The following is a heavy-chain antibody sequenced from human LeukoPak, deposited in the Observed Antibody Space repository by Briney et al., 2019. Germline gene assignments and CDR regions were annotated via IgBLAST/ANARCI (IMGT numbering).Heavy chain of an antibody. CDR3: ARGSDYYDRGAFDI. CDR2: IYYSGST. Sequence: SETLSLTCTVSGGSISSYYWSWIRQPPGKGLEWIGYIYYSGSTDYNPSLKSRVTISVDTSKNQFSLKLSSVTAADTAVYYCARGSDYYDRGAFDIWGQGTMVTVSS. J-gene: IGHJ3*02. V-gene: IGHV4-59*01. D-gene: IGHD3-22*01. CDR1: GGSISSYY.